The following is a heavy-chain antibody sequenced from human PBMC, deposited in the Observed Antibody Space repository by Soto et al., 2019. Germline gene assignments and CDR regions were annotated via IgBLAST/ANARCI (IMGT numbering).Heavy chain of an antibody. D-gene: IGHD3-10*01. CDR1: GGSFSDYY. CDR2: INHSGST. V-gene: IGHV4-34*01. Sequence: PSETLSLTCGVYGGSFSDYYWGWIRQSPGEGLEWIGEINHSGSTNYNPSLKSRVTMSVDTSKNQFSLRLTSVTAADTAVYYCARGLRSSFGVRLSYYYYGMDVWGQGTTVTVSS. J-gene: IGHJ6*02. CDR3: ARGLRSSFGVRLSYYYYGMDV.